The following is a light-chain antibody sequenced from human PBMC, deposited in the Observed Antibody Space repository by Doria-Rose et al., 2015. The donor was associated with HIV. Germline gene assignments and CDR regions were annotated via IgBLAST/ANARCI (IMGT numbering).Light chain of an antibody. CDR2: DGS. Sequence: TQSPGTLSLSPGARATLSCRASQSVSRTYLVWYQQEPGQAASLIIYDGSTRATSIPDRFSASGSGTDFTLSINRLEPEDFALYYCHQYGTSWTFGQGNKVEI. CDR3: HQYGTSWT. J-gene: IGKJ1*01. V-gene: IGKV3-20*01. CDR1: QSVSRTY.